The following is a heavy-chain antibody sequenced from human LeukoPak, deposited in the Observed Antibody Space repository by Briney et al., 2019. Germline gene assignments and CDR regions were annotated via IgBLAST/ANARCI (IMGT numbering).Heavy chain of an antibody. V-gene: IGHV3-48*04. CDR1: GFTFSSYS. D-gene: IGHD5-12*01. J-gene: IGHJ4*02. Sequence: GRSLRLSCAASGFTFSSYSMNWVRQAPGKGLEWVSYISSSSSTIYYADSVRGRFIISRDNAENSLYLQMNSLRADDTAVYYCARDGGYSSCWSDPFDYWGQGTLVTVSS. CDR2: ISSSSSTI. CDR3: ARDGGYSSCWSDPFDY.